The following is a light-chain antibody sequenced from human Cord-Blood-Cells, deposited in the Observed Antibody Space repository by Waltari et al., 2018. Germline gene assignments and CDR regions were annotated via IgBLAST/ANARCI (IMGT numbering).Light chain of an antibody. CDR3: QQLNSYRYT. CDR2: AAS. V-gene: IGKV1-9*01. J-gene: IGKJ2*01. CDR1: QGISSY. Sequence: DIKLTQSPSFLSASGGDRVTITCRASQGISSYLAWYQQKPGKAPKLLIYAASTLQSGVPSRFSGSGSGTEFPLTISSLQPEDFATYYCQQLNSYRYTFGQGTKLEIK.